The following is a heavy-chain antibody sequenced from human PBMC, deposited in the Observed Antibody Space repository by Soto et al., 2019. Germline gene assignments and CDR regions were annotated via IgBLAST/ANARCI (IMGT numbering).Heavy chain of an antibody. CDR1: GFTFSSYG. D-gene: IGHD3-3*01. CDR2: ISYDGSNK. J-gene: IGHJ4*02. CDR3: AQARGVVIKLFDY. Sequence: QVQLVESGGGVVQPGRSLRLSCAASGFTFSSYGMHWVRQAPGKGLEWVAVISYDGSNKYYADSVKGRFTISRDNSKNTLYLKMNSLRAEDTAVYYCAQARGVVIKLFDYWGQGTLVTVSS. V-gene: IGHV3-30*18.